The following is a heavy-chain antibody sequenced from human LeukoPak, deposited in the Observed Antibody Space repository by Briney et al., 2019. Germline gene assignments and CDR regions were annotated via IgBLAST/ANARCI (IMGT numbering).Heavy chain of an antibody. CDR3: ARATISVAYAFDI. Sequence: GGSLRLSCAASGFIFSDFDMRWVCQVTGKGLEWVSAIGTTGDTYYPGSVKGRFTISRENAKNSLYLQMNSLRAEDTAVYYCARATISVAYAFDIWGQGTMVTVSS. V-gene: IGHV3-13*04. J-gene: IGHJ3*02. CDR2: IGTTGDT. CDR1: GFIFSDFD. D-gene: IGHD6-19*01.